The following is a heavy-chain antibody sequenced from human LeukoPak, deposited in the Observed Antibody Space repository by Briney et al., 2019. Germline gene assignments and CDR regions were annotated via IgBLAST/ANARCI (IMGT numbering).Heavy chain of an antibody. Sequence: GGSLRLSCAASGFTFRSYAMNWVRQAPGKGLEWVAIISHDGDNKYYADSVKGRFTISRDNSKNTLYLQMNSLRAEDTAVYYCAAPGVPAATYYFDYWGQGTLVTVSS. CDR1: GFTFRSYA. CDR2: ISHDGDNK. D-gene: IGHD2-2*01. V-gene: IGHV3-30-3*01. CDR3: AAPGVPAATYYFDY. J-gene: IGHJ4*02.